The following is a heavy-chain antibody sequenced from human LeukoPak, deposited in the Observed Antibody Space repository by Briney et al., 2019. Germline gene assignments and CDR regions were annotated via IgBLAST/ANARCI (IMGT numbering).Heavy chain of an antibody. J-gene: IGHJ6*03. V-gene: IGHV1-18*01. CDR2: ISAYNGNT. CDR1: GYTFTSYG. D-gene: IGHD6-6*01. CDR3: ARGIAARPNYYYYYMDV. Sequence: ASVKVSCKASGYTFTSYGISWVRQAPGQGLEWMGWISAYNGNTNYAQKLQGRVTMTTDTSTSTAYMELRSLISDDTAVYYCARGIAARPNYYYYYMDVWGKGTTVTVSS.